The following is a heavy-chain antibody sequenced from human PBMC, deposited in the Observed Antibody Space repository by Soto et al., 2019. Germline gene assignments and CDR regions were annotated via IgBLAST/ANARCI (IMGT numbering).Heavy chain of an antibody. Sequence: PSETLSLTCTVSGGSISSGGYDWSWIRQHPXKGLEWIGYIYYSGSTYYNPSLKSRVTISVDTSKNQFSLKLSSVTAADTAVYYCARKYVDTMVRGDPYGMDVWGQGTTVTVSS. J-gene: IGHJ6*02. CDR2: IYYSGST. CDR1: GGSISSGGYD. CDR3: ARKYVDTMVRGDPYGMDV. V-gene: IGHV4-31*03. D-gene: IGHD3-10*01.